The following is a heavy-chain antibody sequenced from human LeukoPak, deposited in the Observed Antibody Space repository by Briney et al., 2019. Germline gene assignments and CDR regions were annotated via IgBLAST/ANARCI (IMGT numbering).Heavy chain of an antibody. CDR3: ARDRAGYGDYAY. Sequence: GGSLRLSCAASGFTFSSYAMNWVRQAPGKGLEWVSVIYSGGSTYYADSVKGRFTISRDNSKNTLYLQMNSLRAEDTAVYYCARDRAGYGDYAYWGQGTLVTVSS. D-gene: IGHD4-17*01. J-gene: IGHJ4*02. V-gene: IGHV3-66*01. CDR2: IYSGGST. CDR1: GFTFSSYA.